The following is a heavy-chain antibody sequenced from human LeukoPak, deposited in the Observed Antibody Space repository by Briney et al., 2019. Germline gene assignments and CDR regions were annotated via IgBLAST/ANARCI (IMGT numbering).Heavy chain of an antibody. CDR3: ARDPRRIAVAGYAFDY. J-gene: IGHJ4*02. D-gene: IGHD6-19*01. CDR1: GYTFTSYY. Sequence: ASVKVSCKASGYTFTSYYMHWVRQAPGQGLEWMGIINPSGGSTSYAQKFQGRVTMTRDTSTSTVYMELSSLRSEDTAVYYCARDPRRIAVAGYAFDYWGLGTLVTVSS. CDR2: INPSGGST. V-gene: IGHV1-46*01.